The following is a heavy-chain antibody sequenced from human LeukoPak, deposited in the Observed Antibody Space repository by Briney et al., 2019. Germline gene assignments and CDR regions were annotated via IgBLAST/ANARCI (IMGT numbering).Heavy chain of an antibody. CDR1: GGSITNYY. CDR2: IYTGGTT. V-gene: IGHV4-4*07. Sequence: SETLSLTCTVSGGSITNYYWSWIRQPSGKGLEWIGRIYTGGTTNYSPSLKSRVTMSVDTSKNQFSLNLTSVTAADTAVYYCASGVCSGGTCYSPGAFDFWGQETMVTVSS. D-gene: IGHD2-15*01. J-gene: IGHJ3*01. CDR3: ASGVCSGGTCYSPGAFDF.